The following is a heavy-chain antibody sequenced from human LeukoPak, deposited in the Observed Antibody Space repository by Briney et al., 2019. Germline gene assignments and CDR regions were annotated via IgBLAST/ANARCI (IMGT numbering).Heavy chain of an antibody. D-gene: IGHD1-26*01. CDR3: AISLSGSYSGWFDP. CDR2: IYTSGST. J-gene: IGHJ5*02. V-gene: IGHV4-61*02. CDR1: GGSISSGSYY. Sequence: SQTLSLTCTVSGGSISSGSYYWSWIRQPAGKGLEWIGRIYTSGSTNYNPSLKSRVTISVDTSKNQFSLKLSSVTAADTAVYYCAISLSGSYSGWFDPWGQGTLVTVSS.